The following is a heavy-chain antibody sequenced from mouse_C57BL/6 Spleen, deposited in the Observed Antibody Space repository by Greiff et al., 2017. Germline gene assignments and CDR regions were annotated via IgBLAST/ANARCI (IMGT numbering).Heavy chain of an antibody. J-gene: IGHJ2*01. D-gene: IGHD1-1*01. CDR1: GFTFSDYG. V-gene: IGHV5-17*01. Sequence: VQLKQSGGGLVKPGGSLKLSCAASGFTFSDYGMHWVRQAPEKGLEWVAYISSGSSTIYYADTVKGRFTISRDNAKNTLFLQMTSLRSEDTAMYYCVRGNYYGSSQDYWGQGTTLTVSS. CDR2: ISSGSSTI. CDR3: VRGNYYGSSQDY.